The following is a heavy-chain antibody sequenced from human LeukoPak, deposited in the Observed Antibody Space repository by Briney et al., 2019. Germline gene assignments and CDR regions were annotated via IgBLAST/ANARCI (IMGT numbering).Heavy chain of an antibody. J-gene: IGHJ5*02. V-gene: IGHV1-2*02. D-gene: IGHD2-2*01. CDR1: GYTFTGYY. CDR3: ARDCGGSTSCYP. Sequence: EASVKVSCKASGYTFTGYYMHWVRQAPGQGLEWMGWINPNSGGTNYAQKFQGRVTMTRDTSISTAYMELSRLRSDDTAVYYCARDCGGSTSCYPWGQGTLVTVSS. CDR2: INPNSGGT.